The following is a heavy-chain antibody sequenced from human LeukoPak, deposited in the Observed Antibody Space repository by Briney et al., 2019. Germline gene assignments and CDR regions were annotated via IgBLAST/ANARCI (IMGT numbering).Heavy chain of an antibody. J-gene: IGHJ4*02. CDR3: ARGGGSASGGSFDY. D-gene: IGHD6-6*01. Sequence: GWSLRLSCAASGFTFSSYGMNWVRQAPGKGLAWVSNISSSSSNMYYADSVKGRFTISRDNAKNSVYLQMNSLRAEDTAVYYCARGGGSASGGSFDYWGQGTLVTVSS. V-gene: IGHV3-48*01. CDR2: ISSSSSNM. CDR1: GFTFSSYG.